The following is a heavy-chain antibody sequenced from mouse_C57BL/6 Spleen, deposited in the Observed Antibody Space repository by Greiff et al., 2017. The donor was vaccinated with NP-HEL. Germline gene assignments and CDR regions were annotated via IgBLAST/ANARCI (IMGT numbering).Heavy chain of an antibody. D-gene: IGHD1-1*01. J-gene: IGHJ2*01. CDR2: IYPGDGDT. CDR3: ARDLITTVVATS. V-gene: IGHV1-82*01. Sequence: QVQLQQSGPELVKPGASVKISCKASGYAFSSSWMNWVKQRPGKGLEWIGRIYPGDGDTNYNGKFKGKATLTADKSSSTAYMQLSSLTSEDSAVYCCARDLITTVVATSWGQGTTLTVSS. CDR1: GYAFSSSW.